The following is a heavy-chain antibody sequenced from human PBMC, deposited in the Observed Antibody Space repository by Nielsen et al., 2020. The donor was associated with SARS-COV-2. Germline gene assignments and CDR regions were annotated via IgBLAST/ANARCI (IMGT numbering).Heavy chain of an antibody. CDR3: ARGASGYFPK. J-gene: IGHJ4*02. CDR1: GFTVSSNY. CDR2: ISASSSYL. V-gene: IGHV3-21*01. D-gene: IGHD5-12*01. Sequence: GESLKISCAASGFTVSSNYMSWVRQVPGKGLEWVSSISASSSYLHYTDSLKGRFTISRDNAKSSLYLQINNLTAADTAVYYCARGASGYFPKWGQGTLVIVSS.